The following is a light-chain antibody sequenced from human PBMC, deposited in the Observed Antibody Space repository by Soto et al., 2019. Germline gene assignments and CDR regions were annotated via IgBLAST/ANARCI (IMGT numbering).Light chain of an antibody. CDR1: QSVAYN. Sequence: EILMTQSPVTLSVSPGESATLSCRASQSVAYNLAWYQQKPGQAPRLLIYGASTRATDIPARFSGSGFGTEFTLTINSLQSEDFAVYYCQQYNDWPQYTFGQWPKLHIK. V-gene: IGKV3-15*01. CDR3: QQYNDWPQYT. J-gene: IGKJ2*01. CDR2: GAS.